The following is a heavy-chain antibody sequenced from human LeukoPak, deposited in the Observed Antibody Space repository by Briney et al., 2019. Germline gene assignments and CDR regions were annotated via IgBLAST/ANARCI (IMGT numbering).Heavy chain of an antibody. CDR1: GYSFTSYW. CDR2: IYPGDSDT. D-gene: IGHD3-3*01. J-gene: IGHJ5*02. CDR3: ARQTYDFWTIRNWFDP. Sequence: GESLKISCKGSGYSFTSYWIGWVRQMPGKVLEWMGIIYPGDSDTRYSPSFQGQVTISADKSISTAYLQWSSLKASDTAMYYCARQTYDFWTIRNWFDPWGQGTLVTVSS. V-gene: IGHV5-51*01.